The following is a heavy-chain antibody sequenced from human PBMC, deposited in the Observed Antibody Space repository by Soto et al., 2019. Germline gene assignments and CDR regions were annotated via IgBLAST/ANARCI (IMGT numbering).Heavy chain of an antibody. D-gene: IGHD4-4*01. V-gene: IGHV3-15*01. J-gene: IGHJ5*02. CDR1: GFTFSNAW. CDR2: IKSKTDGGTT. CDR3: TTDPLTTVTNNWFDP. Sequence: GGSLRLSCAASGFTFSNAWMSWVRQAPGKGLEWVGRIKSKTDGGTTDYAAPVKGRFTISRDDSKNTLYLQMNSLKTEDTAVYYCTTDPLTTVTNNWFDPWGQGTLVTVSS.